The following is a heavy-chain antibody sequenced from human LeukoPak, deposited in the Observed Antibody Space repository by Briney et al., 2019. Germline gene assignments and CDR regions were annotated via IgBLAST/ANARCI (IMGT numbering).Heavy chain of an antibody. J-gene: IGHJ4*02. CDR3: ARGAILLWFGEFGYFDY. CDR2: INPNSGGT. Sequence: GASVTVSCKASGYTFTGYYMHWVRQAPGQGLEWMGWINPNSGGTNYAQKFQGRVTMTRDTSISTAYMELSRLRSDDTAVYYCARGAILLWFGEFGYFDYWGQGTLVTVSS. D-gene: IGHD3-10*01. V-gene: IGHV1-2*02. CDR1: GYTFTGYY.